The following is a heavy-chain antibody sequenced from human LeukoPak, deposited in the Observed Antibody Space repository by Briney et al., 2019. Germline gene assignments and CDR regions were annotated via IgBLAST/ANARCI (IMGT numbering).Heavy chain of an antibody. D-gene: IGHD1-26*01. CDR2: VIPILGTT. J-gene: IGHJ4*02. V-gene: IGHV1-69*05. CDR3: ARDDGSATLGFDS. Sequence: ASVKVSCKASGTTFSRSAISWVRQAPGQGLEWMGGVIPILGTTNYAQKFQDRVSITTDESTSTAYMEVSCLRSVDTAVYYCARDDGSATLGFDSWGQGTLVTVSS. CDR1: GTTFSRSA.